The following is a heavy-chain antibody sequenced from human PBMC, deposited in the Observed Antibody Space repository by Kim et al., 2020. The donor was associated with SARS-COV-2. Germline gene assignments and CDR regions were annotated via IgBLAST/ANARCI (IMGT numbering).Heavy chain of an antibody. V-gene: IGHV1-24*01. Sequence: ASVKVSCKVSGYTLTELSMHWVRQAPGKGLEWMGGFDPEDGETIYAQKFQGRVTMTEDTSTDTAYMELSSLRSEDTAVYYCATPHYYGSGSYPPWGYFDLWGRGTLVTVSS. CDR3: ATPHYYGSGSYPPWGYFDL. D-gene: IGHD3-10*01. CDR1: GYTLTELS. CDR2: FDPEDGET. J-gene: IGHJ2*01.